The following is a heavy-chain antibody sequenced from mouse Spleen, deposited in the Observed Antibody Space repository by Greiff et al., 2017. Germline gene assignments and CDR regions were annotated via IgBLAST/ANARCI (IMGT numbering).Heavy chain of an antibody. V-gene: IGHV1-50*01. Sequence: VQLQQPGAELVKPGASVKLSCKASGYTFTSYWMQWVKQRPGQGLEWIGEIDPSDSYTNYNQKFKGKATLTVDTSSSTAYMQLSSLTSEDSAVYYCARFGSITTVYYFDYWGQGTTLTVSS. D-gene: IGHD1-1*01. J-gene: IGHJ2*01. CDR1: GYTFTSYW. CDR3: ARFGSITTVYYFDY. CDR2: IDPSDSYT.